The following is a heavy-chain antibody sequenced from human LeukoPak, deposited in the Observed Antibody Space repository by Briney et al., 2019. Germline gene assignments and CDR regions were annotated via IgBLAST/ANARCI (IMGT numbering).Heavy chain of an antibody. CDR1: GFTFSSYS. V-gene: IGHV3-21*01. Sequence: GGSLRLSCAASGFTFSSYSMNWVRQAPGKGLEWVSSISSSSSYIYYADSVKGRFTISRDNAMNSLYLQMNSLRAEDTAVYYCARDSPYYDSSGYSDYWGQGTLVTVSS. CDR3: ARDSPYYDSSGYSDY. CDR2: ISSSSSYI. J-gene: IGHJ4*02. D-gene: IGHD3-22*01.